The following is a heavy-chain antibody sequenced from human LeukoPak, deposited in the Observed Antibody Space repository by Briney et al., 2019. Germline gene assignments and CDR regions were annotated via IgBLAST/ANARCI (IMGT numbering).Heavy chain of an antibody. V-gene: IGHV3-21*01. J-gene: IGHJ4*02. Sequence: GRSLRLSCDASGFTFSSYSMNWVRQAPGKGLEWVSSISSSSSYIYYADSVKGRFTISRDNAKNSLYLQMNSLRAEDTAVYYCARQGEHIVVVPAARSFDYWGQGTLVTVSS. CDR1: GFTFSSYS. CDR3: ARQGEHIVVVPAARSFDY. CDR2: ISSSSSYI. D-gene: IGHD2-2*01.